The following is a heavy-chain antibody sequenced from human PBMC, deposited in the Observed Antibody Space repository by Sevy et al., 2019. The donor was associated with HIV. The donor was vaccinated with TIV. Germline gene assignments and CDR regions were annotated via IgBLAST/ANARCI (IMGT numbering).Heavy chain of an antibody. V-gene: IGHV1-18*04. CDR3: ARDRSSGSYYYYYYMDV. J-gene: IGHJ6*03. CDR1: GYTFTSYG. Sequence: ASMKVSCKASGYTFTSYGISWVRQAPGQGLEWMGWISAYNGNTNYAQKLQGRVTMTTDTSTSTAYMELRSLRSDDTAVHYCARDRSSGSYYYYYYMDVWGKGTTVTVSS. CDR2: ISAYNGNT. D-gene: IGHD6-19*01.